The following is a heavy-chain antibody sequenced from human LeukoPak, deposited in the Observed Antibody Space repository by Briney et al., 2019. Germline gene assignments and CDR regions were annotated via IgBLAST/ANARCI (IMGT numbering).Heavy chain of an antibody. J-gene: IGHJ4*02. CDR3: ATTRYGDYRRFDY. Sequence: GGSLRLSCAASGFTFSSCGMHWVRQAPGKRLEWVAVISYDGSNKYYADSVKGRFTISRDNSKNTLYLQMNSLRAEDTAVYYCATTRYGDYRRFDYWGQGTLVTVSS. V-gene: IGHV3-30*03. CDR1: GFTFSSCG. CDR2: ISYDGSNK. D-gene: IGHD4-17*01.